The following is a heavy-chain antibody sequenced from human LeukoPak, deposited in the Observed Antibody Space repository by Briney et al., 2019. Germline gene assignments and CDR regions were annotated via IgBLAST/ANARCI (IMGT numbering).Heavy chain of an antibody. J-gene: IGHJ4*02. CDR2: IYYTGST. CDR1: SGSVSSRFYY. D-gene: IGHD6-13*01. Sequence: SETLSLTCTVSSGSVSSRFYYWGWIRQPPGKGLEWIGSIYYTGSTYYNPSLESRVTISVDTSNNQFSLKLKSVTAADTAVYYCARHSAGYSSSYSVDYWGQGNLVTVSS. CDR3: ARHSAGYSSSYSVDY. V-gene: IGHV4-39*01.